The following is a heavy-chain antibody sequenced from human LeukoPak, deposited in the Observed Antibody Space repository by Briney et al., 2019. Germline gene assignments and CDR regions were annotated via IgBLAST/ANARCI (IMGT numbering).Heavy chain of an antibody. Sequence: GGSLRLSCAASGFIFSSYAMSWVRQAPGKGLEWVSAISGSGSPTHYADSVKGRFTITRDNSKNTLFLQMNSLRVEDTAVYYCARDLSGGDMINIDYWGQGTLVTVSS. V-gene: IGHV3-23*01. D-gene: IGHD2-21*01. CDR2: ISGSGSPT. J-gene: IGHJ4*02. CDR3: ARDLSGGDMINIDY. CDR1: GFIFSSYA.